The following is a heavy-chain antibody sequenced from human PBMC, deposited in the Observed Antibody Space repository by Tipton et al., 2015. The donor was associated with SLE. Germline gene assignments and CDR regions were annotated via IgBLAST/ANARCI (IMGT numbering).Heavy chain of an antibody. Sequence: QSGPEVKKPGASVKVSCKASGYTFTSYYMHWVRQAPGQGLEWMGIINPSGGSTSYAQKFQGRVTMTRDTSTSTVYMELSSLRSEDTAVYYCARQLAYCGGDCHGGSVDYCGQGTLVTVSS. CDR2: INPSGGST. CDR3: ARQLAYCGGDCHGGSVDY. J-gene: IGHJ4*02. CDR1: GYTFTSYY. D-gene: IGHD2-21*01. V-gene: IGHV1-46*01.